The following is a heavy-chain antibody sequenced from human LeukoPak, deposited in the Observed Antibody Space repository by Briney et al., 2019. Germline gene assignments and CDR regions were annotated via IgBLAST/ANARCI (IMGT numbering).Heavy chain of an antibody. CDR1: GFTFSSYA. CDR2: ISYDGGNK. Sequence: GSLRLSCAASGFTFSSYAMHLARQAPGKGLEWVALISYDGGNKYYADSVKGRFTISRDNSKNTLYLQMNSLRAEDTAVYYCAKEAGATTVKRYYFDYWGQGTLVTVSS. J-gene: IGHJ4*02. D-gene: IGHD4-17*01. CDR3: AKEAGATTVKRYYFDY. V-gene: IGHV3-30*18.